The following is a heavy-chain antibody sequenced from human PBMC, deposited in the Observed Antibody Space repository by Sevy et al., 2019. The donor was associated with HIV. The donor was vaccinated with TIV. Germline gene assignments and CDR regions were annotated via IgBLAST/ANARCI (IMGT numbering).Heavy chain of an antibody. J-gene: IGHJ3*02. V-gene: IGHV4-59*01. CDR3: AREKGTVTILSAFDI. D-gene: IGHD4-17*01. CDR2: IYDSGHT. Sequence: SETLSLTCTVSGGSFSTYSWNWIRQSPGKGLEWIGYIYDSGHTNYNPSLKSRVTISVDTSKNQFSLKPNSVTAADTAVYYCAREKGTVTILSAFDIWGQGTRVTVSS. CDR1: GGSFSTYS.